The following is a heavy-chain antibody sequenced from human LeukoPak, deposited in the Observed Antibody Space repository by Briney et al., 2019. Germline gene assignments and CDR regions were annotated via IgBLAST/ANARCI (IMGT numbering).Heavy chain of an antibody. CDR2: IYTSGST. Sequence: SETLFLTCTVSGGSISSGSYYWSWIRQPAGKGLEWIGRIYTSGSTNYNPSLKSRVTISVDTSKNQFSLKLSSVTAADTAVYYCARAVAGSRRWFDPWGQGTLVTVSS. CDR3: ARAVAGSRRWFDP. J-gene: IGHJ5*02. CDR1: GGSISSGSYY. D-gene: IGHD6-19*01. V-gene: IGHV4-61*02.